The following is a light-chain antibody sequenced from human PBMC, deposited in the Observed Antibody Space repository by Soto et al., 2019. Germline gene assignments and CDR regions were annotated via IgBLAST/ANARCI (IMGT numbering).Light chain of an antibody. CDR3: QTWGTGIVV. V-gene: IGLV4-69*01. Sequence: QAVVTQSPSASASLGASVKVTCSLSSGQRNYAIAWHQQQPGKGPRYLMKVDSDGSHTRGDGIPDRFSGSSSGAERYLIISSLQSDDEADYYCQTWGTGIVVFGGGTKLTVL. J-gene: IGLJ2*01. CDR2: VDSDGSH. CDR1: SGQRNYA.